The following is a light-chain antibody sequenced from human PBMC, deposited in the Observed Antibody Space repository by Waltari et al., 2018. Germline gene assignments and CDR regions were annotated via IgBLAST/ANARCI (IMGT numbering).Light chain of an antibody. CDR3: QQANSFPYT. CDR1: QGLRKW. J-gene: IGKJ2*01. V-gene: IGKV1-12*01. CDR2: ASF. Sequence: DIQMTQSPSSVSASVGDRVPITFRASQGLRKWVACYQQKPGKAPKLLIFASFRLQTGVPSRFRGSGSGTEFTLTISSLQPEDFATYYCQQANSFPYTFGQGTKVEIK.